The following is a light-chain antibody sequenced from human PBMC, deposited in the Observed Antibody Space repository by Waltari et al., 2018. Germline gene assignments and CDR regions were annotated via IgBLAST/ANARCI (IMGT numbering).Light chain of an antibody. V-gene: IGLV2-14*01. CDR2: EGT. CDR1: TSDIGNYDY. Sequence: TSDIGNYDYVSWYQQHPGKAPKLLIYEGTNRPSGVSTRFSGSKSGSTASLTISGLQADDEAHYYCSSYTGSSTLLVFGGGTDLTVL. CDR3: SSYTGSSTLLV. J-gene: IGLJ2*01.